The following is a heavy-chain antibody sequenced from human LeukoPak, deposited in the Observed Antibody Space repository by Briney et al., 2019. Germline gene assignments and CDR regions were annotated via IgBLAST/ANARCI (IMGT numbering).Heavy chain of an antibody. D-gene: IGHD6-13*01. CDR1: GYTFTGYY. J-gene: IGHJ4*02. CDR2: INPNSGGT. Sequence: ASVKVSCKASGYTFTGYYMHWVRQAPGQGLEWMGWINPNSGGTNYAQKFQGRVTMTRDTSISTAYMELSRLRSDDTAVYYCARDTIYFRRRSWYSWGYWGQGTLVTVSS. V-gene: IGHV1-2*02. CDR3: ARDTIYFRRRSWYSWGY.